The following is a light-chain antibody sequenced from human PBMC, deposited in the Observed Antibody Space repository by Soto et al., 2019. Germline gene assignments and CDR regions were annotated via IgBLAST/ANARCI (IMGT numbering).Light chain of an antibody. CDR2: DVT. CDR1: SSDVGGYNF. V-gene: IGLV2-14*01. J-gene: IGLJ1*01. CDR3: SSYTSISTYV. Sequence: QSVLAQPASGSGSPGQSITISCTGTSSDVGGYNFVSWYQQHPDKAPKLMIYDVTNRPSGASNRFSGSKSGNTASLTISGLQAEDEADYYCSSYTSISTYVFGTGTKVTVL.